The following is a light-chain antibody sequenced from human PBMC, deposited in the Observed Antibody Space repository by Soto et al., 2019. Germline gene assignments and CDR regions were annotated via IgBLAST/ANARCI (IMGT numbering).Light chain of an antibody. J-gene: IGLJ1*01. CDR3: RSYTSSSTLV. V-gene: IGLV2-14*01. CDR1: SSDVGGYNY. Sequence: QSVPTQPASVSVSPGQSIAISCTSTSSDVGGYNYVSWYHQHPGKSPKLMIYEVSNRPSGVSNRFSGSKSGNTASLTISGLQAEDEADYYCRSYTSSSTLVFGTGTKVTVL. CDR2: EVS.